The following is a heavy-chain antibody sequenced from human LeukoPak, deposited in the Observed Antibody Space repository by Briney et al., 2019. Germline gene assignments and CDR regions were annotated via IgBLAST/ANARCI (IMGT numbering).Heavy chain of an antibody. D-gene: IGHD6-13*01. V-gene: IGHV4-30-4*01. J-gene: IGHJ4*02. CDR3: ARESAAAGTD. CDR2: IYYSGST. Sequence: SETLSLTCIVSGGSISSGDYYWSWTRQPPEKGLEWIGYIYYSGSTYYNPSLKSRVTISVDTSKNQFSLKLSSVTAADTAVYYCARESAAAGTDWGQGTLVTVSS. CDR1: GGSISSGDYY.